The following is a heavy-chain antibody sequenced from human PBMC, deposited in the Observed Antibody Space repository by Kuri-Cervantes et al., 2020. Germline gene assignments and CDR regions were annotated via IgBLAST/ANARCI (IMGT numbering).Heavy chain of an antibody. CDR1: GFNFGDYV. V-gene: IGHV3-21*04. CDR2: ISSSSGYI. J-gene: IGHJ4*02. Sequence: GESLKISCTASGFNFGDYVVSWIRRAPGKGLEWVSSISSSSGYIYYADSVKGRFTISGDNAKNSLYLQMNSLRAEDTALYYCARLGGGYSYGFDYWGQGTLVTVSS. CDR3: ARLGGGYSYGFDY. D-gene: IGHD5-18*01.